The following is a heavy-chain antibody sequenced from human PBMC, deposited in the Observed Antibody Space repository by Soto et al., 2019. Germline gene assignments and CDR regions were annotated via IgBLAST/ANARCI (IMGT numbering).Heavy chain of an antibody. CDR2: ISSSSSYI. D-gene: IGHD3-22*01. Sequence: EVQLVESGGGLVKPGGSLRLSCAASGFTFSSYSMNWVRQAPGKGLEWVSSISSSSSYIYYAASVKGRFTISRDNAKNSLYLQMNSLRAEDTAVYYCARAPYYYDSSGYWAYWGQGTLVTVSS. CDR3: ARAPYYYDSSGYWAY. J-gene: IGHJ4*02. CDR1: GFTFSSYS. V-gene: IGHV3-21*01.